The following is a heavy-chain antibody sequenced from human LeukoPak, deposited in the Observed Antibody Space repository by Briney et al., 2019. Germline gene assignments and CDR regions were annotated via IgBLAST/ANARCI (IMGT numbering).Heavy chain of an antibody. Sequence: ASVKVSCKASGYTFTSYDINWVRQATGQGLEWMGWMNPNSGNTGYAQKFQGRVTMTRNTSINTAYMELSSLRSEDTAVYYCARGPPGDCSGGSCYRVWFDPWGQGTLVTVSS. J-gene: IGHJ5*02. CDR3: ARGPPGDCSGGSCYRVWFDP. D-gene: IGHD2-15*01. CDR2: MNPNSGNT. V-gene: IGHV1-8*01. CDR1: GYTFTSYD.